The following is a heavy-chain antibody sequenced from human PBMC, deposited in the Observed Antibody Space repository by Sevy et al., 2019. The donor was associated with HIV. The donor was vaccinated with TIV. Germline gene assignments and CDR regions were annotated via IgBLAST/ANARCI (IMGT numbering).Heavy chain of an antibody. V-gene: IGHV4-39*01. Sequence: SETLSLTCTVSGGSISSSSYYWGWIRQPPGKGLEWIGSIYYSGSTYYNPSLKSRITISVDTSKNQFCLKLSAVTAADTAVYDCARQTPLPRAMIVVVGHFDYWGQGTLVTVSS. J-gene: IGHJ4*02. D-gene: IGHD3-22*01. CDR3: ARQTPLPRAMIVVVGHFDY. CDR1: GGSISSSSYY. CDR2: IYYSGST.